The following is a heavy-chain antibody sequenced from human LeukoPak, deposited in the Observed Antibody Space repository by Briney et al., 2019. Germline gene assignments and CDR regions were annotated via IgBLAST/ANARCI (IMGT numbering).Heavy chain of an antibody. J-gene: IGHJ4*02. V-gene: IGHV3-7*01. CDR2: IKQDGSEK. CDR3: ANEGDDYGGNSGY. D-gene: IGHD4-23*01. CDR1: GFTFSSYW. Sequence: PGGSLRLSCAASGFTFSSYWMSWVRQAPGKGLEGVANIKQDGSEKYYVDSVKGRFTISRDNAKNSLYLQMNSLRAEDTAVYYCANEGDDYGGNSGYWGQGTLVTVSS.